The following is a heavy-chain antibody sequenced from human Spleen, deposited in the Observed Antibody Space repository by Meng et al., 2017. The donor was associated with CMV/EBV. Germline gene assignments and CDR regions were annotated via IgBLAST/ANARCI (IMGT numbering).Heavy chain of an antibody. CDR3: ATGRGYCSSTSCYTGYYYYYYGMDV. V-gene: IGHV4-34*01. CDR2: INHSGST. D-gene: IGHD2-2*02. Sequence: SETLSLTCAVYGGSSSGYYWSWIRQPPGKGLEWIGEINHSGSTNYNPSLKSRVTISVDTSKNQFSLKLSSVTAADTAVYYCATGRGYCSSTSCYTGYYYYYYGMDVWGQGTTVTVSS. J-gene: IGHJ6*02. CDR1: GGSSSGYY.